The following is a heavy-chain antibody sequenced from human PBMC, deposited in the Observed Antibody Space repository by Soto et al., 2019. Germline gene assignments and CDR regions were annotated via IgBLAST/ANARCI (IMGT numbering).Heavy chain of an antibody. CDR3: ASDSYPLASFFDY. J-gene: IGHJ4*02. CDR2: ISGHNGKT. Sequence: QVQLVQSGGEVKKPGASVKVSCKASGYTFINHGISWVRQAPGQGLEWMGWISGHNGKTNYAQKFQGRVTMTTDTSTSTAFMELRSLRSDATAVYYCASDSYPLASFFDYWGQGTLVSVSS. V-gene: IGHV1-18*04. CDR1: GYTFINHG.